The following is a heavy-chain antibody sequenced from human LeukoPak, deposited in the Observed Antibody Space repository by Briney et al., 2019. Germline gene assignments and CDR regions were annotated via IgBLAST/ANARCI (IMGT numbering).Heavy chain of an antibody. Sequence: SVKVSCKASGGTFSSYAISWVRQAPGQGLEWMGGIIPIFGTANYAQKFQGRVTITADESTSTAYMELSSLRSEDTAVYYCARHGGDTALYYYYMDVWGKGTTVTVSS. D-gene: IGHD5-18*01. V-gene: IGHV1-69*01. CDR3: ARHGGDTALYYYYMDV. CDR2: IIPIFGTA. J-gene: IGHJ6*03. CDR1: GGTFSSYA.